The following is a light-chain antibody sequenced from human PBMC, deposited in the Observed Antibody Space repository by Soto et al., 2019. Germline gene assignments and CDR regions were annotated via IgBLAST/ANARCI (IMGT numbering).Light chain of an antibody. Sequence: IVITQSPVPLPVSPGGKATLSFRAQQNISRSLAVYQQKPGQGPSLLIYCTSTRAGGVPARFSGGGSGTEFTLTITSLQSEDFAVYYCHQYNGWPRTFGQGTKVDIK. V-gene: IGKV3-15*01. CDR1: QNISRS. CDR3: HQYNGWPRT. J-gene: IGKJ1*01. CDR2: CTS.